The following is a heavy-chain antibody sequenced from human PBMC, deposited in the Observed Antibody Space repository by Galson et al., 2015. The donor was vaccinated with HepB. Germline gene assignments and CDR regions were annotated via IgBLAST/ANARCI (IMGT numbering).Heavy chain of an antibody. Sequence: SVKVSCKASGYTLTGYYIHWVRQAPGQGLGWMGRINPKNDATDYAQKFQGRVTVTRDTSISTAYMELSSLRSDDTAIYYCARASSTVTTIWGNFDYWGQGTLVTVSS. V-gene: IGHV1-2*06. J-gene: IGHJ4*02. CDR3: ARASSTVTTIWGNFDY. CDR2: INPKNDAT. D-gene: IGHD5-12*01. CDR1: GYTLTGYY.